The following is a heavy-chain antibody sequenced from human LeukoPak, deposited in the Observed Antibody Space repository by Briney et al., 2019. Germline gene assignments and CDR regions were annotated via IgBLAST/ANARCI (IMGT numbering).Heavy chain of an antibody. CDR2: INRSGST. CDR1: GGSFSGYY. CDR3: ARGDVTLGTTYYYDSSGYYANYYYGMDV. V-gene: IGHV4-34*01. Sequence: SETLSLTCAVYGGSFSGYYWSWIRQPPGKGLEWIGEINRSGSTNYNPSLKSRVTISVDTSKNQFSLKLSSVTAADTAVYYCARGDVTLGTTYYYDSSGYYANYYYGMDVWGQGTTVTVSS. D-gene: IGHD3-22*01. J-gene: IGHJ6*02.